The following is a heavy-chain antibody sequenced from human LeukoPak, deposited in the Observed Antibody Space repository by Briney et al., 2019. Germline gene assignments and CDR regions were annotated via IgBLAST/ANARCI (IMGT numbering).Heavy chain of an antibody. Sequence: ASVKVSCKASGYTFTGYYMHWVRQAPGQGLEWMGWINPNSGVTNYAQKFQGRVTMTRDTSISTAYMELSRLRSDDTAVYSCARSRRLFSSWYADYWGQGTLVTVSS. D-gene: IGHD6-13*01. V-gene: IGHV1-2*02. J-gene: IGHJ4*02. CDR1: GYTFTGYY. CDR3: ARSRRLFSSWYADY. CDR2: INPNSGVT.